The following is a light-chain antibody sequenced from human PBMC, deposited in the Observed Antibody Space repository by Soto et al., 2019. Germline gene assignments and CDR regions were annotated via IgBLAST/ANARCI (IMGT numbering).Light chain of an antibody. Sequence: QSVLNQTPSASGTPGQRVTISCSGSSSNIGTNTVNWYQQLPGTAPKLLIYGNNERPSGVPDRFSGSKSGTSASLAISGLQSEDEADYYCAAWDDSLNGYVFGTGTKVTVL. V-gene: IGLV1-44*01. J-gene: IGLJ1*01. CDR2: GNN. CDR1: SSNIGTNT. CDR3: AAWDDSLNGYV.